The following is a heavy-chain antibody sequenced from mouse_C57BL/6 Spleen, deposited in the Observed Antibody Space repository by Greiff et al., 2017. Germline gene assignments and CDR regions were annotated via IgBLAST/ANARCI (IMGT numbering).Heavy chain of an antibody. Sequence: EVQLQESGPGLVKPSQSLSLTCSVTGYSITSGYYWNWLRQFPGNKLEWMGYISYDGSNNYNPSLKNRISITRDTSKNQFFLKLNSVTTEDTATYYCARGGYGGYAMDYWGQGTSVTVSS. CDR3: ARGGYGGYAMDY. V-gene: IGHV3-6*01. D-gene: IGHD1-1*02. CDR2: ISYDGSN. CDR1: GYSITSGYY. J-gene: IGHJ4*01.